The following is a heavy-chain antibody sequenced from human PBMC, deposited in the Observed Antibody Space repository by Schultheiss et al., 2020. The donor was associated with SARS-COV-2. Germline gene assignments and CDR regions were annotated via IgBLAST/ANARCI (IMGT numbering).Heavy chain of an antibody. CDR1: GGSISSSSYY. CDR3: ARDPKADYGDYDRYFDL. D-gene: IGHD4-17*01. V-gene: IGHV4-39*07. CDR2: IYYSGST. Sequence: SETLSLTCTVSGGSISSSSYYWGWIRQPPGKGLEWIGSIYYSGSTNYNPSLKSRVTMSVDTSKNQFSLKLSSVTAADTAVYYCARDPKADYGDYDRYFDLWGRGTLVTVSS. J-gene: IGHJ2*01.